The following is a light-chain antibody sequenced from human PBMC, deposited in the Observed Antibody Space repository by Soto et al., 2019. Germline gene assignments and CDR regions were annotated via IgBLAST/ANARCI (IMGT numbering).Light chain of an antibody. Sequence: QSALTQPHSVSGSPGQSVSISCTGTSSDVGGYNSVSWYQQHPSRAPKVMIYDVNKRPSGVPDRFSGSKSGITASLTISGLQAEDEADYYCCSFAANYRVFGGGTKLTVL. CDR2: DVN. CDR3: CSFAANYRV. J-gene: IGLJ3*02. CDR1: SSDVGGYNS. V-gene: IGLV2-11*01.